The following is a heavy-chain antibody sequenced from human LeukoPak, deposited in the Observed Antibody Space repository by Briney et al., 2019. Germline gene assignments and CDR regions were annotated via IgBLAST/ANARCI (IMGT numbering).Heavy chain of an antibody. J-gene: IGHJ4*02. Sequence: GGSLRLSCAASGFTLSSYGMHWVRQAPGKGLEWVAFIRFDGSNKYYADSVKGRFPISRANSKTTSYRQRNRLPVEATPGYYCAATGYSSSTSYRGDYWGQGTLVTVSS. CDR2: IRFDGSNK. V-gene: IGHV3-30*02. D-gene: IGHD6-13*01. CDR1: GFTLSSYG. CDR3: AATGYSSSTSYRGDY.